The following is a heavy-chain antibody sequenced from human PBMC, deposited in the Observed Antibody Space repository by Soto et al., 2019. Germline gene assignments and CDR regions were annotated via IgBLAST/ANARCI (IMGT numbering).Heavy chain of an antibody. D-gene: IGHD2-15*01. J-gene: IGHJ5*02. CDR2: IYYSGST. V-gene: IGHV4-59*01. Sequence: QVQLQESGPGLVKPSENLSLTCTVSGGSISSYYWSWIRQPPGKGLEWIGYIYYSGSTNYNPSLTSRVTISVDTSKTQFSLKLSSVTAADTAVYYCARDTVVTPSLCWFDPWGQGTLVTVSS. CDR1: GGSISSYY. CDR3: ARDTVVTPSLCWFDP.